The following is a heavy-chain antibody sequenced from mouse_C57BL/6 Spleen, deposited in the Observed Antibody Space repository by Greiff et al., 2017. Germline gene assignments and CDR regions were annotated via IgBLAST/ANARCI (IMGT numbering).Heavy chain of an antibody. Sequence: EVQLQQSGAELVKPGASVKLSCTASGFNIKDYYLHWVKQRTEQGLEWIGRIDPEDGATKYAPKFQGKATITADTSSNTAYLQLSSLTSEDTAVYYCARDDGYPYYFDYWGQGTTLTVSS. CDR2: IDPEDGAT. V-gene: IGHV14-2*01. CDR3: ARDDGYPYYFDY. J-gene: IGHJ2*01. D-gene: IGHD2-3*01. CDR1: GFNIKDYY.